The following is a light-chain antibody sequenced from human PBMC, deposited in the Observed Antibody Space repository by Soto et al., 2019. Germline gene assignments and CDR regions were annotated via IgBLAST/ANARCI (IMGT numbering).Light chain of an antibody. Sequence: DIVMTQSPDSLAVSLGERATINCKSSQSVLSSSNNKNYLAWYQQKPGQPPKLLIYWASTRGSGVPDRFSGSGSGTDFTLTISSLQAEDVAVYYCQQYFITPITFGQGTRLEIE. CDR2: WAS. V-gene: IGKV4-1*01. J-gene: IGKJ5*01. CDR3: QQYFITPIT. CDR1: QSVLSSSNNKNY.